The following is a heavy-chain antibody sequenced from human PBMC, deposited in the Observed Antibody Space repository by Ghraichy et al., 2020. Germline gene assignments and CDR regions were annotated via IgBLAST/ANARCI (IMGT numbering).Heavy chain of an antibody. CDR2: ISSSGSTI. CDR1: GFTFSDYY. CDR3: ARVQKPRARWEPAGTAYYFYYMDV. D-gene: IGHD1-26*01. Sequence: GGSLRLSCAASGFTFSDYYMSWIRQAPGKGLEWLSYISSSGSTIYYADSVKGRFTISRDNAKNSLYLQMNSLRAEDTAVYYCARVQKPRARWEPAGTAYYFYYMDVWGKGTTVTVSS. J-gene: IGHJ6*03. V-gene: IGHV3-11*01.